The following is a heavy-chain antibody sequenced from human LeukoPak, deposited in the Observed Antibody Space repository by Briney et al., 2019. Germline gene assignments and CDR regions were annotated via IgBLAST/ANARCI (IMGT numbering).Heavy chain of an antibody. CDR2: IYTSGST. CDR1: GGSISSYY. J-gene: IGHJ4*02. D-gene: IGHD3-10*01. CDR3: AREDCGSGSYYLDY. Sequence: SETLSLTCTVSGGSISSYYWSWIRQPAGKGLEWIGRIYTSGSTNYNPSLKSRVTISVDTSKNQFSLKLSSVTAADTAVYYCAREDCGSGSYYLDYWGQGTLVTVSS. V-gene: IGHV4-4*07.